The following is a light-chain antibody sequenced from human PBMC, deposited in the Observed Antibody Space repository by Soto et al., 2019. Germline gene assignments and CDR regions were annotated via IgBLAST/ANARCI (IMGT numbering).Light chain of an antibody. CDR3: QQRSNWTPVLT. Sequence: EIVLTQSPATLSLSPGERATLSCRASQSVSSYLAWYQQKPGQAPRLLIYDASNRSTGIPARFSGSGSGTDFTLTISSLAPEDFAVYYCQQRSNWTPVLTVGGGTKVEIK. V-gene: IGKV3-11*01. J-gene: IGKJ4*01. CDR2: DAS. CDR1: QSVSSY.